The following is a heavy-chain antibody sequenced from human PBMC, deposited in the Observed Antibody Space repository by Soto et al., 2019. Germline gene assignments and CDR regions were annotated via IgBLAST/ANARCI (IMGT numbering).Heavy chain of an antibody. V-gene: IGHV3-23*01. CDR3: VKERSLRLGDKLDS. CDR2: ISDNGATT. D-gene: IGHD3-10*01. CDR1: GFTFSIFP. J-gene: IGHJ4*02. Sequence: GGSLRLSCAASGFTFSIFPMSWVRQAPGKGLEWVSAISDNGATTYYADAVRGRFTISRDNSRNTVYLQMRSLRGDETAVYYCVKERSLRLGDKLDSWGQGTLVTVSS.